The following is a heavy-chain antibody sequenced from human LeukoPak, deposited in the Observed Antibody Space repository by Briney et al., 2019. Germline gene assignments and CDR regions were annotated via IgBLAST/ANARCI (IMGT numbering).Heavy chain of an antibody. V-gene: IGHV1-2*02. CDR3: ARVRDLAYFDY. Sequence: ASVKVSCKTSGYTFTGYYMHWVRQAPGQGLEWMGWINPNIGGTNYAQKFQGRVTMTRDTSISTAYIELSRLRSDDTAVYYCARVRDLAYFDYWGQGTLVTVSS. J-gene: IGHJ4*02. CDR1: GYTFTGYY. D-gene: IGHD2-21*02. CDR2: INPNIGGT.